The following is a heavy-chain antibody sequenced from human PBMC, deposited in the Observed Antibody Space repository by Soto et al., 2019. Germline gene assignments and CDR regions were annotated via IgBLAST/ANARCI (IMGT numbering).Heavy chain of an antibody. J-gene: IGHJ4*02. D-gene: IGHD6-19*01. Sequence: PSETLALTCTVSGGSSSSSNWWTWVRQPPGKGLEWIGEISDSGSTNYNPSLKSRVTISVDTSRNQFSLKLSSVTAADTAVYYCATRGIAVLGTRSDCWGQGTLVTAPQ. CDR2: ISDSGST. CDR1: GGSSSSSNW. V-gene: IGHV4-4*02. CDR3: ATRGIAVLGTRSDC.